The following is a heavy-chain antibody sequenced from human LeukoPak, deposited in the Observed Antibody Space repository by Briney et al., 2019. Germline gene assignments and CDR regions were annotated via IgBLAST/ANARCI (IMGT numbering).Heavy chain of an antibody. D-gene: IGHD6-6*01. J-gene: IGHJ3*02. CDR2: IYGGGGT. Sequence: GGSLRLSCAASGFTVSSNYMNWVRQAPGKGLEWVSVIYGGGGTFYADSVKDRFSISRDNSKNTLFLHMNSLRADDTAVYYCARGKSSSSFASDIWGQGTMVTVSS. CDR3: ARGKSSSSFASDI. CDR1: GFTVSSNY. V-gene: IGHV3-53*01.